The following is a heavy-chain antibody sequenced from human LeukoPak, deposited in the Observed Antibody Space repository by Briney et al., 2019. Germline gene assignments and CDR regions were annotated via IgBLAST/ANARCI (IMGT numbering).Heavy chain of an antibody. D-gene: IGHD6-19*01. CDR2: INTNTGNP. CDR1: GYTLTSYA. J-gene: IGHJ6*03. Sequence: ASVKVSCKASGYTLTSYAMNWVRQAPGQGLEWMGWINTNTGNPTYAQGFTGRFVFSLDTSVSTAYLQISSLKAEDTAVYYCARRGIAVAGNYYYYMDVWGKGTTVTVSS. CDR3: ARRGIAVAGNYYYYMDV. V-gene: IGHV7-4-1*02.